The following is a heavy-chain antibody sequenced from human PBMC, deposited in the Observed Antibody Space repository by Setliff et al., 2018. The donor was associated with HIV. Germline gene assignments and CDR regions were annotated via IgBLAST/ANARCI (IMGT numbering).Heavy chain of an antibody. CDR2: IWFDGSKK. V-gene: IGHV3-30*02. D-gene: IGHD3-16*01. CDR1: GLGFSSYG. J-gene: IGHJ3*02. Sequence: GGSLRLSCAASGLGFSSYGMHWVRQAPGKGLEWVAIIWFDGSKKYYIDAVRGRFTISRDTSKNTLYLQGGSLRPEDTAVYYCAKEAGVMDAFDIWGQGTMVTVSS. CDR3: AKEAGVMDAFDI.